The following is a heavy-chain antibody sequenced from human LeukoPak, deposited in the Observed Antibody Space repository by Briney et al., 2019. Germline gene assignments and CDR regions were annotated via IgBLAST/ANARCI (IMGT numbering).Heavy chain of an antibody. J-gene: IGHJ4*02. CDR1: GMSLSDYW. V-gene: IGHV3-74*01. CDR3: VRGNTGYGNFDY. CDR2: INSGGNSI. D-gene: IGHD2/OR15-2a*01. Sequence: GGSLRLSCAASGMSLSDYWMNWVRQAPGKGLVWVSRINSGGNSISYADSVKGRFTISRDNGKNTLFLQMNSLRAEHTAMYYCVRGNTGYGNFDYWGLGTLVTVSS.